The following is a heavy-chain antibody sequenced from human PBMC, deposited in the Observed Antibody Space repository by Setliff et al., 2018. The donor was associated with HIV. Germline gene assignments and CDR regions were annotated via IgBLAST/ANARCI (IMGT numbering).Heavy chain of an antibody. D-gene: IGHD2-15*01. Sequence: GGSLRLSCAASGFTFNTYAMSWVRQAPGKGLEWASVISGSGDRTFYADSVKGRFTISRDNSKNTLYLQINGLRVEDTAIYYCAKDGISGGAYPPYYFDYWGHGTLVTVSS. CDR2: ISGSGDRT. V-gene: IGHV3-23*01. CDR3: AKDGISGGAYPPYYFDY. CDR1: GFTFNTYA. J-gene: IGHJ4*01.